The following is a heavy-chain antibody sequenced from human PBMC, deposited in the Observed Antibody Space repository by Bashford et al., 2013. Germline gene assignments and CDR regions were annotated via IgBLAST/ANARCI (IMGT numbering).Heavy chain of an antibody. D-gene: IGHD1-26*01. Sequence: VRQAPGKGLEWVSGISYGGDRTYYAESVKGRVTISRDDSKGTLFLQVNSLRDEDTAVYYCAKSQVALRDLLGNDNWGQGPWSPSPQ. J-gene: IGHJ4*02. CDR3: AKSQVALRDLLGNDN. V-gene: IGHV3-23*01. CDR2: ISYGGDRT.